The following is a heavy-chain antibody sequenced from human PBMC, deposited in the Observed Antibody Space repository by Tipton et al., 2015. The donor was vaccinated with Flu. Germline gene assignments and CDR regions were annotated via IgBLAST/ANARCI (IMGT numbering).Heavy chain of an antibody. CDR2: IFNSGST. Sequence: TLSLTCTVPGGSISSFYWNWSRQPPGGGLEWIGNIFNSGSTNYNPSLQGRVTISVDTSKNQFSLELSSVTAADTAVYYCARSNGGYWGQGTLVTVSS. CDR3: ARSNGGY. V-gene: IGHV4-59*01. D-gene: IGHD4-23*01. J-gene: IGHJ4*02. CDR1: GGSISSFY.